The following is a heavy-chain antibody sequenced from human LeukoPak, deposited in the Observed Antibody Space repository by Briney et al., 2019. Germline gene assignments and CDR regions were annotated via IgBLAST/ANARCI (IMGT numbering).Heavy chain of an antibody. Sequence: GGSLRLSCAASGFTFSSYSMNWVRQAPGKGLEWVSSISGDSTYVYNAGSGKGRFTISRDNAQASLYLQMISLRADDTAVYYCARVSGRLERQSDLDYWGQGTLVIVSS. D-gene: IGHD1-1*01. CDR1: GFTFSSYS. J-gene: IGHJ4*02. CDR3: ARVSGRLERQSDLDY. V-gene: IGHV3-21*01. CDR2: ISGDSTYV.